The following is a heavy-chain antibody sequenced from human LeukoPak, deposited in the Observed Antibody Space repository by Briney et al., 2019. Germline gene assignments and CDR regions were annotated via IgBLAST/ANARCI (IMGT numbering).Heavy chain of an antibody. Sequence: GGSLRLSCAASGFTFSDYYMSWIRQAPGKGLEWVAYITSSGDDIYYADSVKGRFTISSDNAKNALFLRMSSRRVEDTATYYCASDIVATSGDFWGQGTLVSVSS. V-gene: IGHV3-11*01. CDR3: ASDIVATSGDF. CDR2: ITSSGDDI. J-gene: IGHJ4*02. D-gene: IGHD5-12*01. CDR1: GFTFSDYY.